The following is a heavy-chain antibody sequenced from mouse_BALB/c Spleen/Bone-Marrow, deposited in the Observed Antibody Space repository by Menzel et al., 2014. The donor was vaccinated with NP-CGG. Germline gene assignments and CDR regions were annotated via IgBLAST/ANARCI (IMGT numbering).Heavy chain of an antibody. V-gene: IGHV1-7*01. CDR2: INPSTGYN. Sequence: QVKLQQPGAELAQPGASVKMSCKASGYTFTSYWMNWVKQRPGQGLEWIGYINPSTGYNEYNQKFKDKATLTADKSSITSYMQLSSLTAEDAAVYYCARYPYYDYDWFAYWGQGTLVTVSA. CDR1: GYTFTSYW. D-gene: IGHD2-4*01. CDR3: ARYPYYDYDWFAY. J-gene: IGHJ3*01.